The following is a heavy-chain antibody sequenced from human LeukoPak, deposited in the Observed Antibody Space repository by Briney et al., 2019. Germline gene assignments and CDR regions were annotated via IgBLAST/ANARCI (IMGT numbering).Heavy chain of an antibody. CDR1: GFTFSSYA. CDR2: ISYDGSNK. D-gene: IGHD1-26*01. CDR3: ARDGPWYSGSYDDAFDI. J-gene: IGHJ3*02. V-gene: IGHV3-30*04. Sequence: PGGSLRLSCAASGFTFSSYAMHWVRQAPGKGLEWVAVISYDGSNKYYADSVKGRFTISSDNSKNTLYLQMNSLRAEDTAVYYCARDGPWYSGSYDDAFDIWGQGTMVTVSS.